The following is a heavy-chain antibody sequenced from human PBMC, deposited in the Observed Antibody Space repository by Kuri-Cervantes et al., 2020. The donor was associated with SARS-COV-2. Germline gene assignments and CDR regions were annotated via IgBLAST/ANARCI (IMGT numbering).Heavy chain of an antibody. CDR1: GYYISSDYF. J-gene: IGHJ3*02. Sequence: SGYYISSDYFWGWIRQPPGKGLAWIGSIYYSGSTYYNPSLKSRVTISVDTSKNQFSLKLSSVTAADTAVYYCARHYPWLPEGAFDIWGQGTMVTVSS. CDR2: IYYSGST. V-gene: IGHV4-38-2*01. D-gene: IGHD6-19*01. CDR3: ARHYPWLPEGAFDI.